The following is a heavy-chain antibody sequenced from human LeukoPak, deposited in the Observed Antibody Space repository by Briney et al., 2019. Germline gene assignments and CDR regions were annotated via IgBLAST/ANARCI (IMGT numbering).Heavy chain of an antibody. CDR3: ARRGYSSEWFDP. Sequence: GGSLRLSCRTSGFTFADYSVSWFRQAPGKGLEWVGFIRSEAYGGTTEYAASVKGRFIISRDDSKSIAYLQLSSLKTEDTAVYYCARRGYSSEWFDPWGQGTLVTVST. J-gene: IGHJ5*02. V-gene: IGHV3-49*03. CDR2: IRSEAYGGTT. CDR1: GFTFADYS. D-gene: IGHD2-15*01.